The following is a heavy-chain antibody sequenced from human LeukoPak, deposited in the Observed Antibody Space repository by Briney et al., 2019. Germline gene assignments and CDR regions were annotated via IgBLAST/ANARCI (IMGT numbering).Heavy chain of an antibody. CDR1: GGSISSYY. D-gene: IGHD3-22*01. V-gene: IGHV4-59*12. J-gene: IGHJ4*02. CDR2: IYYSGST. CDR3: AREHNDSSGYYYYFDY. Sequence: SETLSLTCTVSGGSISSYYWSWIRQPPGKGLEWMGYIYYSGSTNYNPPLKSRVTISVDTSKKQFPLKLSSVTAADTAVYYCAREHNDSSGYYYYFDYWGQGTLVTVSS.